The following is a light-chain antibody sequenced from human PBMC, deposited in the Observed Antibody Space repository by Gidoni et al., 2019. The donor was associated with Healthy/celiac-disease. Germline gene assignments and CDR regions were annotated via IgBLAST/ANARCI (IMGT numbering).Light chain of an antibody. CDR2: AAS. Sequence: DIQMTQSPSSLSASVGDRVTITCRASQSISSYLNWYQQKPGKAPKLLIYAASSLQSGVPSRFSGSGSGTDFTLTSRSLQPEDFATYYCQQSYSTLFTFGPGTKVDIK. CDR1: QSISSY. J-gene: IGKJ3*01. V-gene: IGKV1-39*01. CDR3: QQSYSTLFT.